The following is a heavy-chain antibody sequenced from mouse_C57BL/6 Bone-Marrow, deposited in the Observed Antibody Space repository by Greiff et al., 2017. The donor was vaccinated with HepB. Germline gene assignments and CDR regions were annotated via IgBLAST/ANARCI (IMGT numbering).Heavy chain of an antibody. CDR2: IDPSDSYT. CDR1: GYTFTSYW. D-gene: IGHD2-1*01. V-gene: IGHV1-50*01. J-gene: IGHJ4*01. Sequence: QVQLKQPGAELVKPGASVKLSCKASGYTFTSYWLQWVKQRPGQGLEWIGEIDPSDSYTNYNQKFEGKATLTVDTSSSTAYMQLSSLTSEDSAVYYCAREGLLWPYAMDYWGQGTSVTVSS. CDR3: AREGLLWPYAMDY.